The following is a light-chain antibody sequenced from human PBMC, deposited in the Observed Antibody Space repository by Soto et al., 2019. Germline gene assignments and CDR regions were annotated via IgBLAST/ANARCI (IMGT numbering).Light chain of an antibody. Sequence: SYELTQPPSVSVAPGQTARITCGGNNIGSKSVHWYQQKPGQAPVLVVYDDNDRPSGIPERFSGSNSGNTATLTISRVEAGDEADYYCQVWDSSSDHREVFGGGTQLTVL. CDR3: QVWDSSSDHREV. J-gene: IGLJ2*01. CDR2: DDN. CDR1: NIGSKS. V-gene: IGLV3-21*02.